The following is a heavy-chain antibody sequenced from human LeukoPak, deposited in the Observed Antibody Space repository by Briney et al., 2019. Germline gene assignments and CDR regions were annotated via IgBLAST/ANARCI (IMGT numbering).Heavy chain of an antibody. CDR2: IYTSGST. CDR3: AREPTTVFYYYYYMDV. Sequence: PSETLSLTCTVSGGSISSHYWSWIRQPAGKGLEWIGRIYTSGSTNYNPSLKSRVTMSVDTSKNQFSLKLSSVTAADTAVYYCAREPTTVFYYYYYMDVWGKGTRSPSP. V-gene: IGHV4-4*07. J-gene: IGHJ6*03. D-gene: IGHD4-11*01. CDR1: GGSISSHY.